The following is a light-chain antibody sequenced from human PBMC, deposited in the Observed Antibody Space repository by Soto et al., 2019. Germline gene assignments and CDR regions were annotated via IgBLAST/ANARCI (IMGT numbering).Light chain of an antibody. CDR1: SRDVGGYNY. CDR2: DVS. V-gene: IGLV2-11*01. Sequence: QSALTQPRSVSGSHGQSVTISCTGTSRDVGGYNYVSWYQQHPGKAPKLMIYDVSERPSGVPDRFSGSKSGNTASLTISGLQAEDEADYYCCSYAGSFYVFGTGTKLTVL. J-gene: IGLJ1*01. CDR3: CSYAGSFYV.